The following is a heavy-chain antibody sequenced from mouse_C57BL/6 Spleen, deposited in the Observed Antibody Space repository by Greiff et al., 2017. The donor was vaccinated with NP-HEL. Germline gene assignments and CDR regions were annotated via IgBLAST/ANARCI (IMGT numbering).Heavy chain of an antibody. CDR1: GYAFTNYL. Sequence: QVQLQQSGAELVRPGTSVKVSCKASGYAFTNYLIEWVKQRPGQGLEWIGVINPGSGGTNYNEKFKGKATLTADKSSSTAYMQLSSLTSEDSAVYFCAREDYDYDDYAMDYWGQGTSVTVSS. CDR3: AREDYDYDDYAMDY. J-gene: IGHJ4*01. V-gene: IGHV1-54*01. D-gene: IGHD2-4*01. CDR2: INPGSGGT.